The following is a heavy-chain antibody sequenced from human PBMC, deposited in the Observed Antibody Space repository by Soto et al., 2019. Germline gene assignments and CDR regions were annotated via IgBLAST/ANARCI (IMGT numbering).Heavy chain of an antibody. CDR2: INSILGIS. D-gene: IGHD3-16*01. J-gene: IGHJ5*01. CDR3: ARGPVRGMGGDS. Sequence: QVQLVQSGAEVKEPGSSVKVSCKASGGTFNSDTINWVRQAPGQGLEWMGRINSILGISNYAQKFQGRIAMTADKSTNSGYMELSSLRSEDTAVYYCARGPVRGMGGDSWGQGTLVTVSS. V-gene: IGHV1-69*02. CDR1: GGTFNSDT.